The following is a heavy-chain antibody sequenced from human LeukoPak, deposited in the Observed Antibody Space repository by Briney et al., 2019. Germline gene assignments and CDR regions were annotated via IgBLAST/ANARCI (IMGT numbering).Heavy chain of an antibody. J-gene: IGHJ4*02. CDR1: GGSISSYY. Sequence: SETLSLTCTVSGGSISSYYWSWIRQPAGKGLEWIGRIYTSGSTNYNPSLKSRVTMSVDTSKNQFSLKLSSVTAAGTAVYYCARDTDFWSGYHDGFDYWGQGTLVTVSS. D-gene: IGHD3-3*01. V-gene: IGHV4-4*07. CDR3: ARDTDFWSGYHDGFDY. CDR2: IYTSGST.